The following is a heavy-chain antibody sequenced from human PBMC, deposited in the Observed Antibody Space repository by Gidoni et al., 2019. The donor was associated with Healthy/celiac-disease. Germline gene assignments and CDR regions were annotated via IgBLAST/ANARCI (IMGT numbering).Heavy chain of an antibody. J-gene: IGHJ6*02. Sequence: EVQLVESGGGLVKPGGSLRLSCAASGFTFSSYSMNWVRQAPGNGLEWVSSISSSSSYIYYADSVKGRFTISRDNAKNSLYLQMNSLRAEDTAVYYCARDTSSYYYYGMDVWGQGTTVTVSS. CDR3: ARDTSSYYYYGMDV. CDR1: GFTFSSYS. CDR2: ISSSSSYI. V-gene: IGHV3-21*01. D-gene: IGHD2-2*01.